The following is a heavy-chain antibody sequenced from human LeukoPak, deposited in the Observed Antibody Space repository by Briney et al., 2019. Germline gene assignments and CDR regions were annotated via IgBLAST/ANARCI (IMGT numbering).Heavy chain of an antibody. CDR2: IIPIFGTA. CDR1: GGTFSSYA. V-gene: IGHV1-69*06. D-gene: IGHD3-10*01. J-gene: IGHJ4*02. Sequence: SVKVPCKASGGTFSSYAISWVRQAPGQGLEWMGGIIPIFGTANYAQKFQGRVTITADKSTSTAYMELSSLRSEDTAVYYCATGSGSYSFDYWGQGTLVTVSS. CDR3: ATGSGSYSFDY.